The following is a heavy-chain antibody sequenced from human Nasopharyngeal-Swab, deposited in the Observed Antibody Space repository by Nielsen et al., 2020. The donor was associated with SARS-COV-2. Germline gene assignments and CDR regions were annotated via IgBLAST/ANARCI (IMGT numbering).Heavy chain of an antibody. J-gene: IGHJ2*01. CDR2: ITASGANT. Sequence: GESLKISCAASGFTFSNYAMSWVRQAPGKGLEWVSGITASGANTYHADSVKGRSTISRDNSKNTLYLQMNSLRAEDTAVYYCARGPYWYFDLWGRGTLVTVSS. V-gene: IGHV3-23*01. CDR3: ARGPYWYFDL. CDR1: GFTFSNYA.